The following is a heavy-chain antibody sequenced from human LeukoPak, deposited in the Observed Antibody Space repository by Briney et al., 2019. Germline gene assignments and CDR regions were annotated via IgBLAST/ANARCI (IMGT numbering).Heavy chain of an antibody. D-gene: IGHD3-3*01. CDR1: GFTLSSYA. V-gene: IGHV3-23*01. CDR2: ISGSGGST. Sequence: PGGSLRLSCAASGFTLSSYAMSWVRQAPGKGLEWVSAISGSGGSTYYADSVKGRFTISRDNSKNTLYLQMNSLRAEDTAVYYCAKGVPHYDFWSGLVWFDPWGQGTLVTVSS. J-gene: IGHJ5*02. CDR3: AKGVPHYDFWSGLVWFDP.